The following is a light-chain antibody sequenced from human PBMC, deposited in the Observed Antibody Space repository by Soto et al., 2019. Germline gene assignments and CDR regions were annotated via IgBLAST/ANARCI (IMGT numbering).Light chain of an antibody. Sequence: EIVLTQSPGTLSLSAGERATRSCMASQSVSSSYLAWYQQKPGQAPRLLIYDASNRATGIPARFSGGGSGTDFTLTIDNLEPEDFAIYYCQQRSSWPPINFGQGTRLEIK. CDR3: QQRSSWPPIN. V-gene: IGKV3-11*01. CDR1: QSVSSSY. CDR2: DAS. J-gene: IGKJ5*01.